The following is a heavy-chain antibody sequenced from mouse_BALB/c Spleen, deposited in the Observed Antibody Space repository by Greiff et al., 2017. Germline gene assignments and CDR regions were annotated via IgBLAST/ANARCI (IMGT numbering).Heavy chain of an antibody. CDR3: AKRQLGRETWFAY. CDR2: ILPGSGST. Sequence: VQLQQSGAELMKPGASVKISCKATGYTFSSYWIEWVKQRPGHGLEWIGEILPGSGSTNYNEKFKGKATFTADTSSNTAYMQLSSLTSEDSAVYYCAKRQLGRETWFAYWGQGTLVTVSA. CDR1: GYTFSSYW. V-gene: IGHV1-9*01. D-gene: IGHD3-2*01. J-gene: IGHJ3*01.